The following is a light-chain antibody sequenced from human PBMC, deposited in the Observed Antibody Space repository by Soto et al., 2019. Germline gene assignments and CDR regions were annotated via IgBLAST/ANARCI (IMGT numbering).Light chain of an antibody. CDR3: SAYAGNYNVI. Sequence: QSALTQPPSASGSPGQSVTISCTGTRSDVGGYNYISWYQLHPGKAPRLLIYEVSYRPSGVPDRFSGSKSGNTASLTVSGLLAEDEADYYCSAYAGNYNVIFGGGTKLTVL. V-gene: IGLV2-8*01. J-gene: IGLJ2*01. CDR2: EVS. CDR1: RSDVGGYNY.